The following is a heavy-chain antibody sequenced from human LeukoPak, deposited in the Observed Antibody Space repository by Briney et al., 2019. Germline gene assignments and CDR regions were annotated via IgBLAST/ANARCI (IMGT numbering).Heavy chain of an antibody. CDR1: GFTFSSYA. CDR3: AREGYQLPLDY. V-gene: IGHV3-23*01. Sequence: GGSLRLSCAASGFTFSSYAMSWVRQAPGKGLEWVSSIGGLGGSTFYAVSVKGRFTISRDNAKNSLYLQMNSLRAEDTAVYYCAREGYQLPLDYWGQGTLVTVSS. D-gene: IGHD2-2*01. CDR2: IGGLGGST. J-gene: IGHJ4*02.